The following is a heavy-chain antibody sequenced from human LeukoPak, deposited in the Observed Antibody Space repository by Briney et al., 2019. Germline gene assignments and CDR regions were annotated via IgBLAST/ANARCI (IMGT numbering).Heavy chain of an antibody. CDR3: ASGITMVRGVILSPLDY. V-gene: IGHV1-18*01. CDR2: ISAYNGNT. J-gene: IGHJ4*02. CDR1: GYTFTSYG. D-gene: IGHD3-10*01. Sequence: ASVKVSCKASGYTFTSYGISWVRQAPGQGLEWMGWISAYNGNTNYAQKLQGRVTMTTDTSTSTAYMELRSLRSDDTAVYYCASGITMVRGVILSPLDYWGQGTLVTVSS.